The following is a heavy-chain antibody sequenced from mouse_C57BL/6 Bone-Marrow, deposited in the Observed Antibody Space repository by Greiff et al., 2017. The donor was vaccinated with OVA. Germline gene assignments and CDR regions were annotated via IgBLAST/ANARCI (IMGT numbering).Heavy chain of an antibody. CDR1: GYTFTSYW. J-gene: IGHJ2*01. CDR3: AREGNYYDYVGY. V-gene: IGHV1-55*01. Sequence: VQLQQPGAELVKPGSSVKMSCKASGYTFTSYWITWVKQRPGQGLEWIGYFSPGSGSTNYNEKFKSKATLTVDTSSSTAYMQLSSLTSEDSADYYSAREGNYYDYVGYWGQGTTLTVSA. CDR2: FSPGSGST. D-gene: IGHD2-4*01.